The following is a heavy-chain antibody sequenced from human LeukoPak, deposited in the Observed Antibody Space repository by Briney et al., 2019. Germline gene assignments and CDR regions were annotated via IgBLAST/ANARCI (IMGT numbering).Heavy chain of an antibody. CDR1: GFTFSSYG. J-gene: IGHJ6*02. V-gene: IGHV3-30*02. D-gene: IGHD1-1*01. CDR3: VKDTTTGTTGAYYGMDV. CDR2: IRYDGNNK. Sequence: GGSLRLSCAASGFTFSSYGMHWVRQAPGKGLEWVAFIRYDGNNKYYADSVKGRFTISRDNSKSTLYLQMNSLRAEDTAVYYCVKDTTTGTTGAYYGMDVWGQGTTVTVSS.